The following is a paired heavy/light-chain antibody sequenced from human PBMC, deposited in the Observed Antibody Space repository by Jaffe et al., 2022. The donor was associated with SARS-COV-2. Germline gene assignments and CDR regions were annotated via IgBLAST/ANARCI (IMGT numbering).Light chain of an antibody. V-gene: IGKV4-1*01. CDR3: QQYYSPPWT. J-gene: IGKJ1*01. Sequence: DIVMTQSPDSLAVSLGERATINCKSSQSVLYSSNNKNYLAWYQQKPGQPPKLLIYWASTRESGVPDRFSGSGSGTDFTLTISSLQAEDVAVYYCQQYYSPPWTFGQGTKVEIK. CDR2: WAS. CDR1: QSVLYSSNNKNY.
Heavy chain of an antibody. D-gene: IGHD2-2*01. CDR2: INTYTGDP. Sequence: QVQLVQSGSELKKPGASVKVSCKASGYTFTGYAMNWVRQAPGQGLEWMGWINTYTGDPTYAQGFTGRFVFSLDTSVSTAYLQISSLKPEDSAVYYCAREFGPSIVTVPAAADYWGQGTLVTVSS. V-gene: IGHV7-4-1*02. J-gene: IGHJ4*02. CDR1: GYTFTGYA. CDR3: AREFGPSIVTVPAAADY.